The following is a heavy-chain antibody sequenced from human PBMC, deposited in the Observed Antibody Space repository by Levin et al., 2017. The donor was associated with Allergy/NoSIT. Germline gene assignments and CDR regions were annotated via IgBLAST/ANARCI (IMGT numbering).Heavy chain of an antibody. J-gene: IGHJ5*02. Sequence: VASVKVSCKASGYTFTGYYMHWVRQAPGQGLEWMGWINPNSGGTNYAQKFQGRVTMTRDTSISTAYMELSRLRSDDTAVYYCARDPGEYDYVWGSYRYNWFDPWGQGTLVTVSS. V-gene: IGHV1-2*02. CDR1: GYTFTGYY. D-gene: IGHD3-16*02. CDR2: INPNSGGT. CDR3: ARDPGEYDYVWGSYRYNWFDP.